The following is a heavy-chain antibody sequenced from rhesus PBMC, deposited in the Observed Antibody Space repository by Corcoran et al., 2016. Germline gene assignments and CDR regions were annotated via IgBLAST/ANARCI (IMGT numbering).Heavy chain of an antibody. V-gene: IGHV4-169*01. Sequence: QLQLQESGPGLVKPSETLSVTCAVSGGSISSSYWSWIRQAPGKGLEWIGYIYGSGSSTNYNPSLKSRVTISTDTSKNQFSLKLSSVTAADTAVYYCARSGYSSSIDYWGQGVLVTVSS. D-gene: IGHD5-24*01. CDR3: ARSGYSSSIDY. J-gene: IGHJ4*01. CDR1: GGSISSSY. CDR2: IYGSGSST.